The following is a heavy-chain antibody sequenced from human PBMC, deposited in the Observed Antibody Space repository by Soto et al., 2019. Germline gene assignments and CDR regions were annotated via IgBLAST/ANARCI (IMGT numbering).Heavy chain of an antibody. CDR1: SGSISSSNW. V-gene: IGHV4-4*02. CDR3: ARARKPMVRGVYYYYMDV. Sequence: SETLSLTCAVSSGSISSSNWCSWVRQPPGKGLEWIGEIYHSGSTNYNPSLKSRVTISVDKSKNQFSLKLSSVTAADTAVYYCARARKPMVRGVYYYYMDVWGKGTTVTVSS. J-gene: IGHJ6*03. CDR2: IYHSGST. D-gene: IGHD3-10*01.